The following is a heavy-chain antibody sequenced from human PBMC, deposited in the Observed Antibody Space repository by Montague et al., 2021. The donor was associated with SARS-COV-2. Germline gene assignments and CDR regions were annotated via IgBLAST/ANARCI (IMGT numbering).Heavy chain of an antibody. CDR2: INHSEST. V-gene: IGHV4-34*01. D-gene: IGHD3-9*01. J-gene: IGHJ4*02. CDR1: GGSFSGYY. CDR3: ARARAADILAGYYFDY. Sequence: SETLSPTCAVYGGSFSGYYWSWIRQPPGKGLEWIGEINHSESTNYNPSLKSRVTISVDTSKNQFSLNLSSVTAADTAVYYCARARAADILAGYYFDYWGQGTLVTVSS.